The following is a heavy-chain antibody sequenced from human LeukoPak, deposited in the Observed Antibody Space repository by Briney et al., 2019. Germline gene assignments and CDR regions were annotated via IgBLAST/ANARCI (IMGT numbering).Heavy chain of an antibody. CDR3: ARHFSSQYSSLHY. CDR2: IYYSGSS. CDR1: GGSISSSSYY. D-gene: IGHD6-6*01. Sequence: SETLSLTCTVSGGSISSSSYYWGWIRQPPGKGLEWIGSIYYSGSSHYNPSLKSRVTISVDTSKNQFSLKLTSVTAADTAVYYCARHFSSQYSSLHYWGQGTLVTVSS. J-gene: IGHJ4*02. V-gene: IGHV4-39*01.